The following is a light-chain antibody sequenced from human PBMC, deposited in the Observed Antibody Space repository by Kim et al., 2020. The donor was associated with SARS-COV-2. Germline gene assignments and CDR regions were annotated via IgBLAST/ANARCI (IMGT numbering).Light chain of an antibody. V-gene: IGLV3-19*01. J-gene: IGLJ1*01. CDR3: KSRDSSGNHYV. CDR1: SLRSYY. CDR2: GKN. Sequence: SSELTQDPAVSVALGQTVRITCQGDSLRSYYASWYQQKPGQAPVLVIYGKNNRPSGIPDRFSGSSSGNTASLTITGAQAEDEADYYCKSRDSSGNHYVLG.